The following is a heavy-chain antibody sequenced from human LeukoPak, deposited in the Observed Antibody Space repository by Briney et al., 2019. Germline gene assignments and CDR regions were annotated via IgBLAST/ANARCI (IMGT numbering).Heavy chain of an antibody. V-gene: IGHV3-23*01. J-gene: IGHJ4*02. CDR2: ISGSGGST. CDR1: GFTFSSYA. D-gene: IGHD2-21*02. CDR3: EKDSFPVVVTAVLDY. Sequence: GGSLRLSCAASGFTFSSYAMSWVRQAPGKGLEWVSAISGSGGSTYYEDSVKGRFTISRDNSKNTLYLQMNSLRAEDTAVYYCEKDSFPVVVTAVLDYWGQGTLVTVSS.